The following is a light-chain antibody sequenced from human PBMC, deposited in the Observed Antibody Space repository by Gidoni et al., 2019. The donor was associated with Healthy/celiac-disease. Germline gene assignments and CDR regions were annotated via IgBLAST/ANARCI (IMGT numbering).Light chain of an antibody. J-gene: IGKJ4*01. CDR2: GAS. CDR3: QQYGSSPVT. CDR1: QSVSSSY. V-gene: IGKV3-20*01. Sequence: DIVLTQSPSTLSLSPGERATLSCRASQSVSSSYLAWYQQKPGQTPRLLIYGASSRATGIPDRFSGSGSGSDFTLTISRLKPEDFAVYYCQQYGSSPVTFGGXTKVEIK.